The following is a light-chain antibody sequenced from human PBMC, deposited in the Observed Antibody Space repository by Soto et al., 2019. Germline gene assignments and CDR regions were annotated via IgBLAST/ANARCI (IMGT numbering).Light chain of an antibody. V-gene: IGLV3-1*01. Sequence: SYELTQPPSVSVSPGQTASITCSGNKLGHKYACWYQQKPGQSPVLVIYEDSKRPSGIPERVSGSNSGNTATLTISGTQAMDEADYYCQAWDSSTVVFGGGTQLTVL. J-gene: IGLJ2*01. CDR1: KLGHKY. CDR2: EDS. CDR3: QAWDSSTVV.